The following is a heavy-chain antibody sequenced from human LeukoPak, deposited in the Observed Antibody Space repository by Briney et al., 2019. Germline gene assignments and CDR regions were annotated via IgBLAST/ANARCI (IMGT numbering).Heavy chain of an antibody. V-gene: IGHV1-18*01. Sequence: ASVKVSCKASGYTFTSYGISWVRQAPGQGLEWMGWISAYNGNTNYAQKLQGRVTMTEDTSTDTAYMELSSLRSEDTAVYYCATGGGILTGWNFDYWGQGTLVTVSS. CDR1: GYTFTSYG. J-gene: IGHJ4*02. D-gene: IGHD3-9*01. CDR2: ISAYNGNT. CDR3: ATGGGILTGWNFDY.